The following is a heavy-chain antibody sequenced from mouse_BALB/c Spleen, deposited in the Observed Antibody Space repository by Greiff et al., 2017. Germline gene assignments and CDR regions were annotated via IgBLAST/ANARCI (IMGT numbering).Heavy chain of an antibody. D-gene: IGHD2-4*01. CDR1: GYTFTSYW. CDR2: IYPSDSYT. Sequence: QVQLQQPGAELVRPGASVKLSCKASGYTFTSYWINWVKQRPGQGLEWIGNIYPSDSYTNYNQKFKDKATLTVDKSSSTAYMQLSSLTSEDSAVYYCTRGSTMRGLLDYWGQGTTLTVSS. J-gene: IGHJ2*01. CDR3: TRGSTMRGLLDY. V-gene: IGHV1-69*02.